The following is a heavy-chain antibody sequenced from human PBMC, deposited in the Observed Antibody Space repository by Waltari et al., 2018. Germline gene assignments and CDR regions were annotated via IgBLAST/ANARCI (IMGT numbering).Heavy chain of an antibody. J-gene: IGHJ4*02. CDR2: ISSSSSTI. Sequence: EVQLVESGGGLVQPGRSLRLSCAASGFTFSSYSMNWVRQAPGKGLEWVSYISSSSSTIYYADSVKGRFTISRDNAKNSLYLQMNSLRAEDTAVYYCARGAPLSGSYPDYWGQGTLVTVSS. CDR3: ARGAPLSGSYPDY. V-gene: IGHV3-48*01. D-gene: IGHD1-26*01. CDR1: GFTFSSYS.